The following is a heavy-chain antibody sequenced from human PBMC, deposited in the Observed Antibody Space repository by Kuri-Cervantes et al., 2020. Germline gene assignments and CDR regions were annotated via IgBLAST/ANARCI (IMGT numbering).Heavy chain of an antibody. CDR2: IIPIFGTT. J-gene: IGHJ4*02. Sequence: SVKVSCKASGGTFSSYAISWVRQAPGQGLEWMGGIIPIFGTTNYAQKFQGRVTITADESTSTAYMDLSSLRSEDTATYYCARGGARDGYIQKGDYFDYWGQGTLVTVSS. CDR3: ARGGARDGYIQKGDYFDY. D-gene: IGHD5-24*01. V-gene: IGHV1-69*13. CDR1: GGTFSSYA.